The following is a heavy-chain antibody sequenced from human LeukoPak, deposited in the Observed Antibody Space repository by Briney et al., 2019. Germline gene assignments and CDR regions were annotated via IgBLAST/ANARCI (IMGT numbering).Heavy chain of an antibody. CDR3: ARDMEPDAFDI. V-gene: IGHV3-48*03. CDR1: GFPFSSYE. CDR2: ISSRGSAI. D-gene: IGHD1-1*01. J-gene: IGHJ3*02. Sequence: GGSLSLSCAASGFPFSSYELNWVRKPPGKGLEWVSYISSRGSAIYYADSVKGRFTISRDIAKTSLYLQMNSLRAEDTAIYYCARDMEPDAFDIWGQGTMVTVSS.